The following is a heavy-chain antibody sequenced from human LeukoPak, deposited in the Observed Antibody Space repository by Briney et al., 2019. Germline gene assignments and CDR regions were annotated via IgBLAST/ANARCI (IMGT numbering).Heavy chain of an antibody. V-gene: IGHV4-4*07. D-gene: IGHD3-3*01. J-gene: IGHJ4*02. CDR2: IYTSGTT. CDR1: GGSISSYY. CDR3: ARDDLWGGYYDY. Sequence: SETLSLTCTVSGGSISSYYWSWIRQPAGRGLEWIGRIYTSGTTNYNPSLKSRVTMSVDTSKNQFSLKLSTVTAADTAVLYCARDDLWGGYYDYCGQGTLVTVSS.